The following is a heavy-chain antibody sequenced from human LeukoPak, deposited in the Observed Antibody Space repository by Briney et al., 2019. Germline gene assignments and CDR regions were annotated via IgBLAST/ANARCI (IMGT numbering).Heavy chain of an antibody. Sequence: PGGSLRLSCAASGFTFSNAWMSWVRQAPGKGLEWVGRIKSKTDGGTTDYAAPVKGRFTISRDDSKNTLYLQMNNLKTEDTAVYYCAKSWNYYDSSGDDALDIWGQGTMVTVSS. CDR3: AKSWNYYDSSGDDALDI. V-gene: IGHV3-15*01. CDR2: IKSKTDGGTT. D-gene: IGHD3-22*01. J-gene: IGHJ3*02. CDR1: GFTFSNAW.